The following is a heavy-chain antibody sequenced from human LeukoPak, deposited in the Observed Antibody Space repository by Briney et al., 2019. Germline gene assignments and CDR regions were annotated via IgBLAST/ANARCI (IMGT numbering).Heavy chain of an antibody. CDR1: GFSFSTIY. D-gene: IGHD1-26*01. CDR2: INVDGTAE. J-gene: IGHJ3*02. Sequence: GGSLRLSCAASGFSFSTIYMSWVRRTPGQGLEWVANINVDGTAEYYVDSVKGRFTISRDNAKNSLYLQMNSLRAEDTAVYYCARDPYRFAFDIWGQGTVVLVSS. V-gene: IGHV3-7*03. CDR3: ARDPYRFAFDI.